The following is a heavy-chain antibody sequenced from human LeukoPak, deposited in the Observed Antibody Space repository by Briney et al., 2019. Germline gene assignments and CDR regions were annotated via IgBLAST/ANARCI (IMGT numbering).Heavy chain of an antibody. CDR2: INHSGST. Sequence: PSETLSLTCAVYGGSFSGYYWSWIRQPPGKGLEWIGEINHSGSTNYNPSLKSRVTISVDTSKNQFSLKLSSVTAADTAVYYCARRIEYSSPTFDYWGQGTLVTVSS. CDR1: GGSFSGYY. J-gene: IGHJ4*02. V-gene: IGHV4-34*01. D-gene: IGHD6-6*01. CDR3: ARRIEYSSPTFDY.